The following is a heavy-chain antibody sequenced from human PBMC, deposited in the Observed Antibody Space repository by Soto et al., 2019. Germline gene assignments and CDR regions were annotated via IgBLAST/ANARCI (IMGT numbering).Heavy chain of an antibody. CDR3: ARSQGVLDY. CDR2: TYYRSKWLN. V-gene: IGHV6-1*01. CDR1: GDSVSSTSAA. J-gene: IGHJ4*02. D-gene: IGHD3-10*01. Sequence: SQTLSLTCAISGDSVSSTSAAWNWIRQSPSSGLEWLGRTYYRSKWLNDYAVSVKGRITINPDTSRNQFSLQLNSVTPEDTAVYYCARSQGVLDYWDQGSLVTVSS.